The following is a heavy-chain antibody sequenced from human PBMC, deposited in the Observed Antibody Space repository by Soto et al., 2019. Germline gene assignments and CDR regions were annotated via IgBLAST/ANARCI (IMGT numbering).Heavy chain of an antibody. Sequence: SETLSLACAVSGGSISVSGDDWGWIRQPPGKGLEWIGSIFYSGSTYYNPSLKTRVTLSVDKSKNKFSLKLTSVTAADTSVYYCATDSSYYYDSSAYYSNWFDPWGQGMLVTVSS. J-gene: IGHJ5*02. V-gene: IGHV4-39*01. CDR2: IFYSGST. CDR1: GGSISVSGDD. D-gene: IGHD3-22*01. CDR3: ATDSSYYYDSSAYYSNWFDP.